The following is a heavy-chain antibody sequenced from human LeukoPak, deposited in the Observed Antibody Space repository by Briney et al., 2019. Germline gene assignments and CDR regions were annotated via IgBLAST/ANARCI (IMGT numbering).Heavy chain of an antibody. CDR2: VNPNSGDT. D-gene: IGHD2-2*02. Sequence: ASVKVSCKASGYTFTGYYMHWVRQAPGQGLEWKGRVNPNSGDTNYAQKFQGRVTMTRDTSISTAYVELSRLRSDDTAVYYCARDLGLQYQLLYDAFDIWGQGTMVTVSS. CDR3: ARDLGLQYQLLYDAFDI. V-gene: IGHV1-2*06. CDR1: GYTFTGYY. J-gene: IGHJ3*02.